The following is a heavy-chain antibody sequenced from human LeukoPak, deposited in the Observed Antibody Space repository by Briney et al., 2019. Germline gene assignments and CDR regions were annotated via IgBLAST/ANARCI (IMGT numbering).Heavy chain of an antibody. J-gene: IGHJ4*02. CDR3: ATGLLRGVIITPTNFDY. Sequence: GASVKVSCKASGYTFTSYDINWVRQATGQGLEWMGWMNPNSGNTGYAQKFQGRVTMTRNTSICTAYMELSSLRSEDTAVYYCATGLLRGVIITPTNFDYWGQGTLVTVSS. CDR2: MNPNSGNT. D-gene: IGHD3-10*01. V-gene: IGHV1-8*01. CDR1: GYTFTSYD.